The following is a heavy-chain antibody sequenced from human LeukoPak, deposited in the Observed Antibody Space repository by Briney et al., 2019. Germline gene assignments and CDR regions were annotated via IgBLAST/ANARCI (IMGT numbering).Heavy chain of an antibody. CDR2: IFYSGST. D-gene: IGHD3-22*01. CDR1: SGSISTSNYY. V-gene: IGHV4-39*07. Sequence: SETLSLTCTVSSGSISTSNYYWGWVRQPPGTALEWIGNIFYSGSTNYNPSLKSRVTISVDTSKNQFSLKMNSVTAADTAIYFCARGHYDSSGYYSDYFEGWRQGTVVSVSS. J-gene: IGHJ4*02. CDR3: ARGHYDSSGYYSDYFEG.